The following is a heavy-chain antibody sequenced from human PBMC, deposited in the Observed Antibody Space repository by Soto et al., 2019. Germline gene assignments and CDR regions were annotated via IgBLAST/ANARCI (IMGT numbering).Heavy chain of an antibody. J-gene: IGHJ4*02. CDR1: GGSISSYY. V-gene: IGHV4-59*01. CDR3: ARAYDILTGYYMFGDH. D-gene: IGHD3-9*01. CDR2: IYYSGST. Sequence: SETLSLTCTVSGGSISSYYWSWIRQPPGKGLEWIGYIYYSGSTNYNPSLKSRVTISVDTSKNQFSLKLSSVTAADTAVYYCARAYDILTGYYMFGDHWGQGTLVTVSS.